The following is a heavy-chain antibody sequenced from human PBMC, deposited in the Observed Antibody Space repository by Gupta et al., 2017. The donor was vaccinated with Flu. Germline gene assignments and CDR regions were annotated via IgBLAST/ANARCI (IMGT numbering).Heavy chain of an antibody. J-gene: IGHJ6*02. CDR2: INSDSVYI. Sequence: EVQLVESGGALVRRGGSLRLSCAASGFTFSAYTMRWVRQAPGKGLEWVSSINSDSVYIYYADFAKGRFTISRDNAKDLLYLQMDSLRAEDTAVYYCARDYDSTAYYGLDVWGQGTTVTVSS. CDR3: ARDYDSTAYYGLDV. CDR1: GFTFSAYT. V-gene: IGHV3-21*02. D-gene: IGHD3-22*01.